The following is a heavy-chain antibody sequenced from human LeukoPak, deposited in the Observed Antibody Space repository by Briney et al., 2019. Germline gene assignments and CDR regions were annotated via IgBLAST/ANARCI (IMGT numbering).Heavy chain of an antibody. CDR3: AKGATYYDFWSGYFSY. CDR1: GFTFSDYA. CDR2: ISGSGGST. Sequence: GGSLRLSCAASGFTFSDYAMSWVRQAPGKGLEWVSAISGSGGSTYYADSVKGRFTISRDNSKNTLYLQMNSLRAEDTAVYYCAKGATYYDFWSGYFSYWGQGTLVTVSS. V-gene: IGHV3-23*01. J-gene: IGHJ4*02. D-gene: IGHD3-3*01.